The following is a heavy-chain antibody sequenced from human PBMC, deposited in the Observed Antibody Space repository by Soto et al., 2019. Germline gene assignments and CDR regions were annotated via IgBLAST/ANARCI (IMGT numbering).Heavy chain of an antibody. Sequence: GSLRLSCVASGFNLSHPWMTWVRQAAGKGLEWVGRIKSKTDGGTADYAAPVKGRATISRDDSKNTVYLQMNSLKTEDTAVYYCTTGIYYDILTGYHNVAYWGQGALVTVSS. CDR2: IKSKTDGGTA. V-gene: IGHV3-15*01. CDR3: TTGIYYDILTGYHNVAY. J-gene: IGHJ4*02. D-gene: IGHD3-9*01. CDR1: GFNLSHPW.